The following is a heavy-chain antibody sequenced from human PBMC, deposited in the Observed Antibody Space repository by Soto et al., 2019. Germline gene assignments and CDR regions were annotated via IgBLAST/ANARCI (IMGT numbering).Heavy chain of an antibody. CDR2: ISASSSI. J-gene: IGHJ4*02. Sequence: EEQLVESGGGLVKPGGSLRLSCAASGFPFSSYNMNWVRQAPGKGLEWVASISASSSIYYADSVKGRFTISRDNAKNSLYLQMNDLRAEDTAVYYCARDDGGYRYGRRQYHFDSWGQGTPVTVSP. CDR3: ARDDGGYRYGRRQYHFDS. CDR1: GFPFSSYN. D-gene: IGHD5-18*01. V-gene: IGHV3-21*02.